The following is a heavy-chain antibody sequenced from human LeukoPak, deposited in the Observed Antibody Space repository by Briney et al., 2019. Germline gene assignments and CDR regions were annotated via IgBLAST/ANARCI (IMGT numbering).Heavy chain of an antibody. V-gene: IGHV3-74*01. CDR2: INSDGSAT. CDR1: GFTPCSYW. Sequence: PGGSLRLSCAASGFTPCSYWMSWGRQAPGKGLMWVSQINSDGSATSSAAPLTGRCTISTDKAKNMLYLETNSLRGEDTAVYFCTRDHGLAVWGQGTTVTVSS. CDR3: TRDHGLAV. J-gene: IGHJ6*02.